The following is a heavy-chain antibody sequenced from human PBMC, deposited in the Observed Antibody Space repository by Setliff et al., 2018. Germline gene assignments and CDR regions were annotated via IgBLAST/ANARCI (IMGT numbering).Heavy chain of an antibody. CDR3: ARDLGDLVATILSFFDY. Sequence: ASVKVSCKTSGFSFTSFGFSWVRQAPGQGLEWMGSISANNGYMVFAQNLQGRVTMTTDTSTSTAYMELMSLTSDDTALYFCARDLGDLVATILSFFDYWGQGTLVTVSS. CDR1: GFSFTSFG. J-gene: IGHJ4*02. V-gene: IGHV1-18*01. CDR2: ISANNGYM. D-gene: IGHD5-12*01.